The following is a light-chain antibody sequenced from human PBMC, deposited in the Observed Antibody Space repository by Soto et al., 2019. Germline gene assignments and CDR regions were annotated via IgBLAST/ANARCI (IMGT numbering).Light chain of an antibody. J-gene: IGLJ2*01. V-gene: IGLV2-14*01. CDR1: SSDVAGYNY. CDR2: EVS. Sequence: QSALTQPASVSGSPGQSITISCTGTSSDVAGYNYVSWYQHHPGKAPKLMIYEVSYRPSGVSNRFSGSKSGNTASLTISGLQAEDEADYYCSSYTNSNTWLFGGGTKVTVL. CDR3: SSYTNSNTWL.